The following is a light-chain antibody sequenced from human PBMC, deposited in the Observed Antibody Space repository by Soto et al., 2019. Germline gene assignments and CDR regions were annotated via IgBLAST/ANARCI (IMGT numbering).Light chain of an antibody. Sequence: DIHMTQSPSSVSASVGDRVTITCRASQGTSSWLAWYQQKPGKAPKLLIYAASSLQSGGPSRLSGSGSGTDFTFTISSLQPEDFATYYCQQGNSFPITFGQGTRLEIK. CDR2: AAS. CDR1: QGTSSW. CDR3: QQGNSFPIT. V-gene: IGKV1-12*01. J-gene: IGKJ5*01.